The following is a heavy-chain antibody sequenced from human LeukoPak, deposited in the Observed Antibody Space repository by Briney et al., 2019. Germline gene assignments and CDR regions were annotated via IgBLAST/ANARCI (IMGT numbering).Heavy chain of an antibody. V-gene: IGHV4-59*08. CDR1: GGSISGYY. Sequence: SETLSLTCTVSGGSISGYYWSWIRQPPGKGLEWIGYIYYSGSTNYNPSLKSRVTISVDTSKNRFSLKLSSVTAADTAVYYCARNSGDYILKHSYYYMDVWGKGTTVTVSS. J-gene: IGHJ6*03. D-gene: IGHD4-17*01. CDR2: IYYSGST. CDR3: ARNSGDYILKHSYYYMDV.